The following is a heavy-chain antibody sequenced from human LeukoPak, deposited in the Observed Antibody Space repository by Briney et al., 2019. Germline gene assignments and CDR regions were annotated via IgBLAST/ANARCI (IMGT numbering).Heavy chain of an antibody. V-gene: IGHV3-74*01. CDR2: INSDGSST. J-gene: IGHJ6*03. D-gene: IGHD2-15*01. CDR3: ARGGFCSGGSCPVDYYYYMDV. Sequence: GGSLRLSCAASGFTFSNYAMRWVRQAPGKGLVWVSRINSDGSSTSYADSVKGRFTISRDNAKNTLYLQLNSLRAEDTAVYYCARGGFCSGGSCPVDYYYYMDVWGKGTTVTVSS. CDR1: GFTFSNYA.